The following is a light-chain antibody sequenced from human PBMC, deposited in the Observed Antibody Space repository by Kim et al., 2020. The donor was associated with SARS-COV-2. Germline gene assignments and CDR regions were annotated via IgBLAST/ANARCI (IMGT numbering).Light chain of an antibody. CDR2: GKN. J-gene: IGLJ2*01. V-gene: IGLV3-19*01. Sequence: SSELTQDPAVSVALGQTVRITCQGDSLRSYYASWYQQKPGHAPILVIYGKNNWPSGIPDRFSGSASGNTASLTITGVQAEDEGDFYCNSRDSSGNHVLFG. CDR1: SLRSYY. CDR3: NSRDSSGNHVL.